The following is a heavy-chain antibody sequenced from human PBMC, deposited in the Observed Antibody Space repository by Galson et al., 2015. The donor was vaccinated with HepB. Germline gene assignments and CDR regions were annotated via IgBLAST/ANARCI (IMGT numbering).Heavy chain of an antibody. CDR2: IRNRAHSYTT. J-gene: IGHJ6*03. D-gene: IGHD3-16*01. V-gene: IGHV3-72*01. CDR1: GFIFRDYF. CDR3: ARALLNDYMDV. Sequence: SLRLSCAVSGFIFRDYFMDWVRQAPGKGLEWVGRIRNRAHSYTTEYSASVRGRFTISTDDSKNSVYLQMHSMKTEDTAVYYGARALLNDYMDVWGKGTTVTVSS.